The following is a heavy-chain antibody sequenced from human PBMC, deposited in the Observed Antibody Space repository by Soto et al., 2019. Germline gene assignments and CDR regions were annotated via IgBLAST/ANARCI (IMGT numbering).Heavy chain of an antibody. CDR1: GFTFSSYA. CDR2: ISGSGGST. Sequence: EVQLLESGGGLVQPGGSLRLSCAASGFTFSSYAMSWVRQAPGKGLEWVSAISGSGGSTYYADSVKGRFTISRGNSKNTLYLQMNSLRAEDTAVYYCAKDMVRGFSPIDYWGQGTLVTVSS. CDR3: AKDMVRGFSPIDY. V-gene: IGHV3-23*01. D-gene: IGHD3-10*01. J-gene: IGHJ4*02.